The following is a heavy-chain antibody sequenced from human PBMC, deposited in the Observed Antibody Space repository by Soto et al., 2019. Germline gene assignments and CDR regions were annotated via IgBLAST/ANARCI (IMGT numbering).Heavy chain of an antibody. CDR3: TSLLAYYYDSSGYRKDLGEANKRTKDYYYYGMDV. CDR1: GFTFSGSA. J-gene: IGHJ6*02. V-gene: IGHV3-73*01. Sequence: GGSLRLSCAASGFTFSGSAMHWVRQASGKGLEWVGRIRSKANSYATAYAASVKGRFTISRDDSKNTAYLQMNSLKTEDTAVYYCTSLLAYYYDSSGYRKDLGEANKRTKDYYYYGMDVWGQGTTVTVSS. CDR2: IRSKANSYAT. D-gene: IGHD3-22*01.